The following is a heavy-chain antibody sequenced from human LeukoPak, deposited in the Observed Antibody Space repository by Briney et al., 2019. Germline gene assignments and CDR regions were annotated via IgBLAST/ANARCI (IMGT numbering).Heavy chain of an antibody. CDR3: AKDFCSGGSCYSFGY. V-gene: IGHV3-23*01. D-gene: IGHD2-15*01. CDR1: GFTFSSYV. CDR2: ISGSGGNT. J-gene: IGHJ4*02. Sequence: GGSLRLSCAASGFTFSSYVMSWVRQAPGKGLEWVSAISGSGGNTYYADSVKGRFTISRDNSKNTLYLQMNSLRAEDTAVYYCAKDFCSGGSCYSFGYWGQGTLVTVSS.